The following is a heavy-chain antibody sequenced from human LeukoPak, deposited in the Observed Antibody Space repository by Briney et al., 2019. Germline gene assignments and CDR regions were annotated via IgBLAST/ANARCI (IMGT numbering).Heavy chain of an antibody. V-gene: IGHV3-53*01. J-gene: IGHJ4*02. Sequence: PGGSLRLSCAASGFTVSGSYMNWVRQAPGKGLEWVSVIYSGGSTHYADSVKGRFTISRDNSKNTLYLQMNSLRVEDTAMYYCARGAVGAANYDYWGQGTLVTVS. D-gene: IGHD1-26*01. CDR3: ARGAVGAANYDY. CDR1: GFTVSGSY. CDR2: IYSGGST.